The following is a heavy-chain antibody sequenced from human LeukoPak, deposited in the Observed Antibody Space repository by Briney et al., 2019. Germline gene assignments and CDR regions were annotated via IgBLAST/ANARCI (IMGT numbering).Heavy chain of an antibody. V-gene: IGHV3-7*01. Sequence: GGSLRLSCAASEFTFSRFWMSWVRQAPGEGLEWVANINQDGGERNYVDSVKGRFTISRDNAKSSLYLQMNSLRAEDTAVYYCATEVGTPDIRSAFEIWGQGTMVTVSS. J-gene: IGHJ3*02. D-gene: IGHD2-15*01. CDR2: INQDGGER. CDR1: EFTFSRFW. CDR3: ATEVGTPDIRSAFEI.